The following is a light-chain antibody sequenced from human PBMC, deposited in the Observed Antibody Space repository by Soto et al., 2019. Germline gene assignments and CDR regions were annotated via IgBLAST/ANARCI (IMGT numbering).Light chain of an antibody. Sequence: QSALTQPPSASGSPGQSVTLSCTGTSSDVGGYNYVSWYQQHPGKAPKLMIYEVSKRPSGVPDRFSGSKSGNPASLTVSGLQAEDEAAYYCSSYAGSNNLVFGGVTKLTVL. J-gene: IGLJ2*01. CDR3: SSYAGSNNLV. CDR2: EVS. CDR1: SSDVGGYNY. V-gene: IGLV2-8*01.